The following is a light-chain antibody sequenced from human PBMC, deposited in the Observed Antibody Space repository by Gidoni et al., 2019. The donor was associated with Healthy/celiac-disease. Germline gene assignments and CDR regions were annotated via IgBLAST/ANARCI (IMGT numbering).Light chain of an antibody. CDR3: AAWDDSLNGPT. CDR1: SSNIGSNT. CDR2: SNH. Sequence: QSVLTQPPSASGTPGQRVTISCSGSSSNIGSNTVNWYQQLPGTAPKLLIYSNHQRPSGVPDRFSGSKSGTSASLAISGLQSEDEADYYCAAWDDSLNGPTFGGGTKLTVL. V-gene: IGLV1-44*01. J-gene: IGLJ3*02.